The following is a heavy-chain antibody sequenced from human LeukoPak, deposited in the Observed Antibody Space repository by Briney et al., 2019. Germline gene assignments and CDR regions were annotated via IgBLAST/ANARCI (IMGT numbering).Heavy chain of an antibody. CDR1: GGSISSYY. J-gene: IGHJ6*03. CDR2: IYGSGTI. Sequence: SETLSLTCTVSGGSISSYYWSWIRQPAGKGLEWIGRIYGSGTITYNPSLKSRVTMSVDTAKNQVSLRLRSVTAADTAVYYCARLRRQQLVRGLIYYYYYMDVWGKGTTVTISS. CDR3: ARLRRQQLVRGLIYYYYYMDV. V-gene: IGHV4-4*07. D-gene: IGHD6-13*01.